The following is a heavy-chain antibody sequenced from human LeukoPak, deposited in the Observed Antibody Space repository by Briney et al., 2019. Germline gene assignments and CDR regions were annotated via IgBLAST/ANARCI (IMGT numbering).Heavy chain of an antibody. CDR3: AKEYSSGWYGGFDY. V-gene: IGHV3-30*18. CDR1: GFTFSNYG. J-gene: IGHJ4*02. D-gene: IGHD6-19*01. Sequence: GGSLRLSCAASGFTFSNYGMHWVRQAPGKGLEWVAVISYDGSNKYYADSVKGRFTISRDNSKNTLYLQMNSLRAEDTAVYYCAKEYSSGWYGGFDYWGQGTLVTVSS. CDR2: ISYDGSNK.